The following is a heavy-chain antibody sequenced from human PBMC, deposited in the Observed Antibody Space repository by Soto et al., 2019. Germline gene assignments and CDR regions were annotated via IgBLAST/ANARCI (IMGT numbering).Heavy chain of an antibody. Sequence: QLHLRESGPGLVKPSETLSLTCTVPGGSFTSSSSYWGWIGQPPGKGLEWIGSIYYSGSTYYTPSLKSRVTISVDTSKNQFSLKLSSVTAADTAVYYCATQEVGGSYVYTFDPWGQGTLVTVSS. J-gene: IGHJ5*02. CDR3: ATQEVGGSYVYTFDP. V-gene: IGHV4-39*01. CDR2: IYYSGST. CDR1: GGSFTSSSSY. D-gene: IGHD1-26*01.